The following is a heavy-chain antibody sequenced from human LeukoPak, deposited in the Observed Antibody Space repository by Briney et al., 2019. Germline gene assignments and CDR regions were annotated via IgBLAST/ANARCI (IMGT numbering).Heavy chain of an antibody. CDR3: ARVRGYCSSTSCFYYFDY. D-gene: IGHD2-2*01. CDR2: IYSGGST. Sequence: GGPLRLSCAASGFTVSSNYMSWVRQAPGKGLEWVSVIYSGGSTYYADSVKGRFTISRDNSKNTLYLQMNSLRAEDTAVYYCARVRGYCSSTSCFYYFDYWGQGTLVTVSS. V-gene: IGHV3-53*01. J-gene: IGHJ4*02. CDR1: GFTVSSNY.